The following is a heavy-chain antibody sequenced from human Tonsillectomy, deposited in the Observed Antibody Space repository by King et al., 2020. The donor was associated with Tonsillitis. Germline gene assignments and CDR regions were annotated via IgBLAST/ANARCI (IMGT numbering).Heavy chain of an antibody. CDR2: IIPFFGTE. CDR3: SFTHSSGDYTFDY. J-gene: IGHJ4*02. CDR1: GGTFSSYA. Sequence: GQLVQSGAEVKKPGSSVKGSCKASGGTFSSYAISWVRQAPGKGLEWRGGIIPFFGTENYEQKFQGRVTITADESTRTAYMVLSSLRAEDTAVYYCSFTHSSGDYTFDYWGQGTLVTVSS. V-gene: IGHV1-69*01. D-gene: IGHD3-22*01.